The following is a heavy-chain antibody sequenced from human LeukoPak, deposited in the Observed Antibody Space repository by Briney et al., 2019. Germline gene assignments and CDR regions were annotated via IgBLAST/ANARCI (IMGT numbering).Heavy chain of an antibody. D-gene: IGHD5-12*01. Sequence: ASVKVSCNASGYTFTSYGISWVREAPGQGLEWMGWINTNTGNPTYAQGFTGRFVFSLDTSVSTAYLQISSLKAEDTAVYYCARRGIDGGYDPWYYYYGMDVWGQGTTVTVSS. CDR2: INTNTGNP. CDR1: GYTFTSYG. CDR3: ARRGIDGGYDPWYYYYGMDV. J-gene: IGHJ6*02. V-gene: IGHV7-4-1*02.